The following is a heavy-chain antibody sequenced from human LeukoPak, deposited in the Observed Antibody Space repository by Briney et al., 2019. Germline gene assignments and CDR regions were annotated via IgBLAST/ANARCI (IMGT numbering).Heavy chain of an antibody. CDR1: GGSISNSY. CDR3: ARVPTVVTGAFDI. D-gene: IGHD4-23*01. J-gene: IGHJ3*02. V-gene: IGHV4-59*12. CDR2: IYYSGTT. Sequence: SETLSLSCTVSGGSISNSYWNWIRQPPGKGLEWIGYIYYSGTTNYNPSLRSRVTISVDTSKNQFYLRLTSVTAADTAVYYCARVPTVVTGAFDIWGQGTMVTVSS.